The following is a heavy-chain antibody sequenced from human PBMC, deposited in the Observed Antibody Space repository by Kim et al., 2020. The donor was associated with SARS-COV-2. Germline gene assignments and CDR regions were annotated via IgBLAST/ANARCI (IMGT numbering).Heavy chain of an antibody. Sequence: SETLSLTCVVSGVSISSDNWWSWVRQPPGKGLELIGEVYQTGSTNYNSSLKSRVTISIDNSRNQFSLKLTSVTAADTAVYYCASITGVVPRFATLDYWGQGTLVTVSS. J-gene: IGHJ4*02. D-gene: IGHD2-15*01. V-gene: IGHV4-4*02. CDR2: VYQTGST. CDR1: GVSISSDNW. CDR3: ASITGVVPRFATLDY.